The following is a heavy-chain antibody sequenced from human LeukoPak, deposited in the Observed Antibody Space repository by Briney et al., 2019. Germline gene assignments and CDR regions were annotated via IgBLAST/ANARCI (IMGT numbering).Heavy chain of an antibody. CDR3: AKVAGSSGGPFDY. V-gene: IGHV3-30*02. D-gene: IGHD6-19*01. CDR2: IRYDGSNK. J-gene: IGHJ4*02. CDR1: GFTFSSYA. Sequence: GGSLRLSCAASGFTFSSYAMSWVRQAPGKGLEWVAFIRYDGSNKYYADSVKGRFTISRDNSKNTLYLQMNSLRAEDTAVYYCAKVAGSSGGPFDYWGQGTLVTVSS.